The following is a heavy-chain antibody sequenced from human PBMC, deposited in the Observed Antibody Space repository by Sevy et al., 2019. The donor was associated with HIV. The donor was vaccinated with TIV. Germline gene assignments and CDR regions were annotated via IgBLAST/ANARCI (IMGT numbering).Heavy chain of an antibody. CDR3: ARMGDYFDTSGYYPLKY. CDR2: INPKTGGT. Sequence: ASVKVSCKASGYTFTGYYVHWLRQAPGQGLEWMGWINPKTGGTYFAEKFQDRVTMTTGTSITTAYLELSGLRFDDTAVYYCARMGDYFDTSGYYPLKYWGQGTLVTVSS. D-gene: IGHD3-22*01. J-gene: IGHJ4*02. V-gene: IGHV1-2*02. CDR1: GYTFTGYY.